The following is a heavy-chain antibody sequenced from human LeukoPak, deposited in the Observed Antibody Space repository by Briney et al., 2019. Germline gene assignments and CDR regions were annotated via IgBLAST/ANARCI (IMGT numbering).Heavy chain of an antibody. J-gene: IGHJ4*02. V-gene: IGHV3-21*04. CDR1: GFTFNRYN. D-gene: IGHD6-6*01. CDR3: AKDYSSSPGYNFDY. Sequence: GSLRLSCAASGFTFNRYNINWVRQAPGKGLEWVSSISSSGRYIYYADSVKGRFTLSRDNAKNSLYLQMNSLRAEDTAVYYCAKDYSSSPGYNFDYWGQGTLVTVSS. CDR2: ISSSGRYI.